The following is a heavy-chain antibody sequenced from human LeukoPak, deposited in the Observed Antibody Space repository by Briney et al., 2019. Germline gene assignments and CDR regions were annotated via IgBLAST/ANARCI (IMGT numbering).Heavy chain of an antibody. Sequence: PSETLSLTCTVAGGSISGYYWSWIRQPPGEGLEWIGYIYYSGSTNYNPSLKSRVTISVDTPKTQFSLKLSSVTAADTAVYYCARVIAAAGTEWFDPWGQGTLVTVSS. CDR3: ARVIAAAGTEWFDP. D-gene: IGHD6-13*01. J-gene: IGHJ5*02. CDR1: GGSISGYY. V-gene: IGHV4-59*01. CDR2: IYYSGST.